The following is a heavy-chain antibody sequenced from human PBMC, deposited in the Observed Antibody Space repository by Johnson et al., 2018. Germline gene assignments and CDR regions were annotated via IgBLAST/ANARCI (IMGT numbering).Heavy chain of an antibody. V-gene: IGHV3-30-3*01. CDR3: ARAPMTTVTTGADAFDI. D-gene: IGHD4-17*01. J-gene: IGHJ3*02. CDR2: ISYAGSNK. Sequence: VQLVETGGGVVQPGRSLRLSCAASGFTFSSYAMHWVRQAPGKGLEWVAVISYAGSNKYYADSVKGRFTISRDNYKNTLYLQMNSLRAEDTVVYYCARAPMTTVTTGADAFDIWGQGTMVTVSS. CDR1: GFTFSSYA.